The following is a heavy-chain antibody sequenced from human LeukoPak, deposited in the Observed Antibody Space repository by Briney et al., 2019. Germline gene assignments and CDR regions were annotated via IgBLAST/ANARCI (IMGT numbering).Heavy chain of an antibody. Sequence: PGGSLRLSCAASGFTFSSYDMHWVRQAPGKGLEWVAFIRYDGSNKYYADSVKGRFTISRDNSKNTLYLQMNSLRAEDTAVYYCAKDREWELLYYFDYWGQGTLVTVSS. V-gene: IGHV3-30*02. CDR3: AKDREWELLYYFDY. D-gene: IGHD1-26*01. J-gene: IGHJ4*02. CDR2: IRYDGSNK. CDR1: GFTFSSYD.